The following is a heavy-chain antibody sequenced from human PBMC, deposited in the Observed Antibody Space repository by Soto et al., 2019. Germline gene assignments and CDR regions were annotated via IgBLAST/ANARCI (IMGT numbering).Heavy chain of an antibody. D-gene: IGHD3-22*01. CDR1: GFTLSNAW. CDR3: TTDHLDYYDSSGYYLGDY. Sequence: GGSLRLSCAASGFTLSNAWMSWFRQAPGKGLEWVGRIKSKTDGGTTDYAAPVKGRFTISRDDSKNTLYLQMNSLKTEDTAVYYCTTDHLDYYDSSGYYLGDYWGQGTLVTVSS. V-gene: IGHV3-15*01. J-gene: IGHJ4*02. CDR2: IKSKTDGGTT.